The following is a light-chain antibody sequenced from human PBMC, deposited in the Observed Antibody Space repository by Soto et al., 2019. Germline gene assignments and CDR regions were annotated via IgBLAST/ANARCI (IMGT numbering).Light chain of an antibody. CDR3: SSYTSSNTVV. V-gene: IGLV2-14*01. Sequence: QSVLTQPASVSGSPGQSITISCTGTSSDVGGYNYVSWYQQHPGKAPKLMIYDVSNRPSGVSNRFSGSKSVNTASLTISGLQAEDEAYYYCSSYTSSNTVVFGGGTKLTVL. J-gene: IGLJ2*01. CDR2: DVS. CDR1: SSDVGGYNY.